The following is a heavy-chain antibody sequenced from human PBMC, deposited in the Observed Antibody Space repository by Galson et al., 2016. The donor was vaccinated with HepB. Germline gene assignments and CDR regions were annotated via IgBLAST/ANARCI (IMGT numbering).Heavy chain of an antibody. Sequence: SVKVSCKASGYTFTTYGISWVRQAPEQGLEWMGWISAYNGNTNYAQKLQGRVTMTTDTSTSTAYMELRSLRSDDTAGYYCARDPRKIRYQLLEIYYYYYAWDGGGQGTTVTVSS. J-gene: IGHJ6*02. V-gene: IGHV1-18*01. CDR3: ARDPRKIRYQLLEIYYYYYAWDG. CDR2: ISAYNGNT. CDR1: GYTFTTYG. D-gene: IGHD2-2*01.